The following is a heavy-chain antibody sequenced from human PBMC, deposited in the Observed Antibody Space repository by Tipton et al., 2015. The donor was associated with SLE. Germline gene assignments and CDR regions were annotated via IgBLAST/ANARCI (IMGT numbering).Heavy chain of an antibody. J-gene: IGHJ6*03. D-gene: IGHD3-10*01. V-gene: IGHV4-59*10. CDR2: IYTSGST. Sequence: TLSLTCAVYGGSFSGYYWSWIRQPAGKGLEWIGRIYTSGSTNYNPSLKSRVTMSVDTSKNQFSLKLSSVTAADTAAYYCAEGVRGHMDVWGKGTTVTVSS. CDR3: AEGVRGHMDV. CDR1: GGSFSGYY.